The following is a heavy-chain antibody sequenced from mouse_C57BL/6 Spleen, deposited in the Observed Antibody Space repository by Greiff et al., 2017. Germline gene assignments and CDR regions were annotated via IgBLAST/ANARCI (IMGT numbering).Heavy chain of an antibody. Sequence: EVKVEESGPGLVKPSQSLSLTCSVTGYSITSGYYWNWIRQFPGNKLEWMGYISYDGSNNYNPSLKNRISITRDTSKNQFFLKLNSVTTEDTATYYCARRDDYDVYWGQGTTRTVSS. J-gene: IGHJ2*01. CDR1: GYSITSGYY. CDR3: ARRDDYDVY. D-gene: IGHD2-4*01. CDR2: ISYDGSN. V-gene: IGHV3-6*01.